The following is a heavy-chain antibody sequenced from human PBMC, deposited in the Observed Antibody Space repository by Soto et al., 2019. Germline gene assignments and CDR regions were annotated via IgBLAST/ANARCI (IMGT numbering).Heavy chain of an antibody. Sequence: QVQLQESGPGLVKPSQTLSLTCTVSGGSISSGGYYWSWIRQHPGKGLEWIGYIYYSGSTYFTPSLXSXXTISVDTSKHQFSLKPSSVTAADTAVYYCARTPDHWGQGTLVTFSS. J-gene: IGHJ4*02. CDR1: GGSISSGGYY. CDR2: IYYSGST. CDR3: ARTPDH. V-gene: IGHV4-31*03. D-gene: IGHD2-15*01.